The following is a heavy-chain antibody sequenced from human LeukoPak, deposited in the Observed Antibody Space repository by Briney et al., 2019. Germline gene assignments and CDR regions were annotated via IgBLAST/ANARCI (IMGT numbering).Heavy chain of an antibody. D-gene: IGHD6-13*01. CDR3: AIVREQQLVLSAAFDI. J-gene: IGHJ3*02. CDR1: GFTFSSYA. Sequence: GGSLRLSCVASGFTFSSYAMSWVRQAPGKGLEWVSAISGSGGSTYYADSVKGRFTISRDNSKNTLYLQMNSLRAEDTAVYYCAIVREQQLVLSAAFDIWGQGTMVTVSS. V-gene: IGHV3-23*01. CDR2: ISGSGGST.